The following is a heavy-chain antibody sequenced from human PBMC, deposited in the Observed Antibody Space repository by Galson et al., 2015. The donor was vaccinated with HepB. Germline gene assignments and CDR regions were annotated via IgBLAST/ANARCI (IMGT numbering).Heavy chain of an antibody. CDR2: ISGSGGNT. CDR3: ARAPYHYDSSGFSDY. J-gene: IGHJ4*02. D-gene: IGHD3-22*01. CDR1: GFTFRNYA. V-gene: IGHV3-23*01. Sequence: SLRLSCAASGFTFRNYAMTWVRQGPGKGLEWVSGISGSGGNTYYADSVKGRFTISRDNSKNTLYLQMNSLRAEDTALYYCARAPYHYDSSGFSDYWGQGTLVTVSS.